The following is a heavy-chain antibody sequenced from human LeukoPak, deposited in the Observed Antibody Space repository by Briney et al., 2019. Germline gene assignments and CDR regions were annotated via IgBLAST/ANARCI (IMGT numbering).Heavy chain of an antibody. Sequence: SETLSLTCTVSGGSTSSYYWSWIRQPPGKGLEWIGYIYYSGSTNYNPSLKSRVTISVDTSKNQVSLKVSSVTAADTAVYYCARSFFSGDYMDVWGKGTTVTVSS. CDR3: ARSFFSGDYMDV. CDR1: GGSTSSYY. CDR2: IYYSGST. J-gene: IGHJ6*03. V-gene: IGHV4-59*01. D-gene: IGHD2-15*01.